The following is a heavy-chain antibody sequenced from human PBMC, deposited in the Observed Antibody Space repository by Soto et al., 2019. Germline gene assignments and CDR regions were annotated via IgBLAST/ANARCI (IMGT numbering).Heavy chain of an antibody. J-gene: IGHJ6*02. Sequence: QVQLVQSGAEVKKPGASVKVSCKASGYTFTSYGISWVRQAPGQGLEWMGWISAYNGNTNYAQKLQGRVPMTTDTSTSTAYMELRSLRSDDTAVYYCARDLWFGELEASYYYYYGMDVWGQGTTVTVSS. V-gene: IGHV1-18*01. D-gene: IGHD3-10*01. CDR2: ISAYNGNT. CDR3: ARDLWFGELEASYYYYYGMDV. CDR1: GYTFTSYG.